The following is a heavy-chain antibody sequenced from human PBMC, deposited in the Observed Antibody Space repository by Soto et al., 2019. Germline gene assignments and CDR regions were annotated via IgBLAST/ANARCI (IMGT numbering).Heavy chain of an antibody. D-gene: IGHD3-3*01. V-gene: IGHV4-59*01. J-gene: IGHJ6*03. Sequence: QVRLQESGPGLVKPSETLSLTCTVSDDSISSYYWSWIRQGPGKGLECIGYTHYTGSTNYNPSLKSRVTLTVDTSKNQSALRLTSVTAAETAMYYCARDKAGTIFGLPTHYYYIDVWGKGTTVILSS. CDR3: ARDKAGTIFGLPTHYYYIDV. CDR1: DDSISSYY. CDR2: THYTGST.